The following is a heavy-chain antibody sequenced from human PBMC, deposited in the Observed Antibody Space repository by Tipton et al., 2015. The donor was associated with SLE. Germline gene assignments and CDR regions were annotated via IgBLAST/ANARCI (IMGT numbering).Heavy chain of an antibody. D-gene: IGHD3-22*01. Sequence: TLSLTCTVSGGSISSYYWSWIRQPPGKGLEWIGYIYYSGSTNYNPSPKSRVTMSVDTSKNQFSLKLSSVTAADTAVYYCARHDSSEHWFDPWGQGTLVTVSS. V-gene: IGHV4-59*08. J-gene: IGHJ5*02. CDR1: GGSISSYY. CDR2: IYYSGST. CDR3: ARHDSSEHWFDP.